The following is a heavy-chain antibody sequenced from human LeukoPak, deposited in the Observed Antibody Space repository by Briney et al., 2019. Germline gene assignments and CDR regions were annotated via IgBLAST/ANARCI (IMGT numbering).Heavy chain of an antibody. J-gene: IGHJ6*03. Sequence: GGSLRLSCTASGFTFGDYAMSWVRQAPGKGLAGVGFIRSKAYGGPTEYAASVKGRFTISRDDSKSIAYLEMNSLKPEDTAVYYCTSALTYYYDSSGYDPPYYYYMDVWGKGTTVTVSS. CDR2: IRSKAYGGPT. D-gene: IGHD3-22*01. CDR1: GFTFGDYA. V-gene: IGHV3-49*04. CDR3: TSALTYYYDSSGYDPPYYYYMDV.